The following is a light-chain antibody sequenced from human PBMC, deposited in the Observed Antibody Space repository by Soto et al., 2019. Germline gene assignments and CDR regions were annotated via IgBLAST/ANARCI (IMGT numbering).Light chain of an antibody. V-gene: IGLV2-8*01. CDR2: EVS. CDR1: SSDVGGYNY. J-gene: IGLJ1*01. Sequence: QSVLTQPPSASGSPGQSVTISCTGTSSDVGGYNYVSWYQQHPGKAPKLMIYEVSKRPSGVPDRFSGSKSGNTASLTVSGLQAEDEADYYCSSYAGSNKEVFGPGTKLTVL. CDR3: SSYAGSNKEV.